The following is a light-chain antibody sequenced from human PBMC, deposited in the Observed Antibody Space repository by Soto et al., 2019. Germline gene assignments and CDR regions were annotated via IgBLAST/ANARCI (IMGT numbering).Light chain of an antibody. CDR2: DDR. V-gene: IGLV3-21*02. Sequence: SYELTQPPSVSVAPGQTAMITCGGNDIGSKSVHWYQQRPGQAPVLVVYDDRDRPSGIPERFSGSNSGSTATLTIGRVEAGDEADYYCQVWDRNNNHVLFGGGTKLTVL. CDR3: QVWDRNNNHVL. J-gene: IGLJ3*02. CDR1: DIGSKS.